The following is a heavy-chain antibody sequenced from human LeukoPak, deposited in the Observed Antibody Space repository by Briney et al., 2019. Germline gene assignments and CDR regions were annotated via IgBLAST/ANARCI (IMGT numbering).Heavy chain of an antibody. D-gene: IGHD6-13*01. Sequence: GGSLRLSCAASGFTVSNNYMIWVRQAPGKGLEWVSLIYSGGSTYDSDSVRGRFATSRDNSKNTLYLQMSSLRAEDTAVYYCAGHSEMDVWGQGITVTVSS. V-gene: IGHV3-53*01. CDR1: GFTVSNNY. CDR2: IYSGGST. CDR3: AGHSEMDV. J-gene: IGHJ6*02.